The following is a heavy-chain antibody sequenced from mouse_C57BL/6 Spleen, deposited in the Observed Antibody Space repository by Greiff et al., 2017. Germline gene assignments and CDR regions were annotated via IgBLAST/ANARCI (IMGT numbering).Heavy chain of an antibody. J-gene: IGHJ3*01. D-gene: IGHD2-4*01. CDR2: IYPRSGNT. V-gene: IGHV1-81*01. CDR3: ARYDYDEEAY. Sequence: QVQLQQSGAELARPGASVKLSCTASGYTFTSYGISWVKQRTGQGLEWIGEIYPRSGNTYYNEKVKGKARLTADKSSSTAYMELRSLTSEDSAVYFGARYDYDEEAYWGQGTLVTVSA. CDR1: GYTFTSYG.